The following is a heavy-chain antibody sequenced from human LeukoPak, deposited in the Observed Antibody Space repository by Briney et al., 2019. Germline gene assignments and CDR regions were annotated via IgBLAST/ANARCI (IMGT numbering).Heavy chain of an antibody. V-gene: IGHV4-4*07. CDR1: GGSISSYY. CDR2: IYTSGST. Sequence: SETLSLTCTVSGGSISSYYWSWIRQSAGKGLEWIGHIYTSGSTNYNPSLKSRVTMSVDTSKNQFSLKLSSVTAADTAVYYCARVAGKAFDYWGQGTLVTVSS. J-gene: IGHJ4*02. CDR3: ARVAGKAFDY.